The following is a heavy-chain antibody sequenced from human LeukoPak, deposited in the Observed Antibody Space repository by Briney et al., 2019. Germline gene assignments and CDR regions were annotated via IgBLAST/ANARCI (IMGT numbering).Heavy chain of an antibody. Sequence: PSETLSLTCAVYGGSFSGYYWSWIRQSPGEGLEWIGEINHSGSTNYNPSLKSRVTMSVDTSQKQFSLRLTSVTAADTAVYYCARGRYLTTLGGAAAGFLDYWGQGTLVTVSS. V-gene: IGHV4-34*01. CDR1: GGSFSGYY. CDR3: ARGRYLTTLGGAAAGFLDY. J-gene: IGHJ4*02. CDR2: INHSGST. D-gene: IGHD6-13*01.